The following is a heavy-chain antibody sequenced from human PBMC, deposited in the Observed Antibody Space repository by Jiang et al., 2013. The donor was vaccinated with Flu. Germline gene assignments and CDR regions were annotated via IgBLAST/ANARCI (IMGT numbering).Heavy chain of an antibody. J-gene: IGHJ4*02. Sequence: LLKPSETLSLTCGVSGASISSYFWSWIRQPAGKGLEWIGRITTSGSTNYNPSLKGRVTVSLDTSKSQFSLKLSSVSAADTAVYYCARHGLRGFFFDSWGQGTMVPSPQ. D-gene: IGHD5/OR15-5a*01. CDR3: ARHGLRGFFFDS. CDR2: ITTSGST. CDR1: GASISSYF. V-gene: IGHV4-4*07.